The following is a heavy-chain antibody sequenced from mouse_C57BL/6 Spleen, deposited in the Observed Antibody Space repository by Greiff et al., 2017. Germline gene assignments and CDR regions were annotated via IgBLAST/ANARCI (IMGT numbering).Heavy chain of an antibody. CDR3: ASGGDYDGWFAY. CDR1: GYAFSSYW. D-gene: IGHD2-4*01. V-gene: IGHV1-80*01. Sequence: VKLVESGAELVKPGASVKISCKASGYAFSSYWMNWVKQRPGKGLEWIGQIYPGDGDTNYNGKFKGKATLTAYKSSSTAYMQLSSLTAEDSAVYVCASGGDYDGWFAYWGQGTLVTVSA. CDR2: IYPGDGDT. J-gene: IGHJ3*01.